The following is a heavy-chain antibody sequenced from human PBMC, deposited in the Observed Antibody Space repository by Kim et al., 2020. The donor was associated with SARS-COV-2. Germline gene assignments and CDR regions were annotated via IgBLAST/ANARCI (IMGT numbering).Heavy chain of an antibody. D-gene: IGHD3-9*01. CDR3: ATRNYDILTGAFDS. Sequence: SVKVSCRPSGGSFGKFAIAWVRQAPGQGLEWIGGIIPIFGSPNYRREFQDRFTISVDESTSTVFMVLSSLTSEDTAVYFCATRNYDILTGAFDSWGQGT. CDR2: IIPIFGSP. CDR1: GGSFGKFA. J-gene: IGHJ4*02. V-gene: IGHV1-69*13.